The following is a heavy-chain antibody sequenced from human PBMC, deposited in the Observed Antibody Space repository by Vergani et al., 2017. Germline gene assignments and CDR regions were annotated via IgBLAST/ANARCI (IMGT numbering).Heavy chain of an antibody. J-gene: IGHJ4*02. V-gene: IGHV4-59*01. CDR1: GGSISSYY. CDR3: ARGLGDLVGANWLDY. D-gene: IGHD1-26*01. CDR2: IYYSGST. Sequence: QVQLQESGPGLVKPSETLSLTCTVSGGSISSYYWSWIRQPPGKGLEWIGYIYYSGSTNYNPSLKSRVTISVDTSKNQFSLKLSSVTAAGTAVYYCARGLGDLVGANWLDYWGQGTLVTVSS.